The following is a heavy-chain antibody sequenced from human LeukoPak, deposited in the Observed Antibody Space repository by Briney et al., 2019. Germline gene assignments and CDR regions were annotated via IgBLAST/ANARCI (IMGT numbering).Heavy chain of an antibody. D-gene: IGHD5-24*01. Sequence: PSETLSLTCTVSGYSFRSGYYWGWIRKPPGKGLEWIGSIYHSGSTYYNPSLKSRVTISVDTSKNQFSLKLRSVTAADTAVYYCARHQGWLQWEYWGQGTLVTVSS. J-gene: IGHJ4*02. CDR2: IYHSGST. CDR3: ARHQGWLQWEY. CDR1: GYSFRSGYY. V-gene: IGHV4-38-2*02.